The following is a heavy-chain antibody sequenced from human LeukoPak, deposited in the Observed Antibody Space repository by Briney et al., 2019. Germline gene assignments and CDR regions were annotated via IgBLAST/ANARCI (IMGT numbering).Heavy chain of an antibody. J-gene: IGHJ4*02. V-gene: IGHV3-30*02. CDR3: AKDLDRYCSGGSCYADY. CDR2: IRYDGSNK. D-gene: IGHD2-15*01. Sequence: GGSLRLSCAASGFTFSSYAMHWVRQAPGKGLEWVAFIRYDGSNKYYADSVKGRFTISRDNSKNTLYLQMNSLRAEDTAVYYCAKDLDRYCSGGSCYADYWGQGTLVTVSS. CDR1: GFTFSSYA.